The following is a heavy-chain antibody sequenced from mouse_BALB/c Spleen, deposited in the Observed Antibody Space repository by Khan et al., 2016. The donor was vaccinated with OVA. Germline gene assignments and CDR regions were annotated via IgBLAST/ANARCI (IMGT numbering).Heavy chain of an antibody. D-gene: IGHD2-10*01. CDR1: GFSLTGYG. J-gene: IGHJ4*01. CDR2: IWGDGST. Sequence: QVQLKESGPGPVAPSQSLSITCTVSGFSLTGYGVNWVRQPPGKGLEWLGMIWGDGSTDYNSALKSRLSISKANSKSQVFLKMNSLQTDDTARYYCARAYYANYREAMDYWGQGTSVTGSS. CDR3: ARAYYANYREAMDY. V-gene: IGHV2-6-7*01.